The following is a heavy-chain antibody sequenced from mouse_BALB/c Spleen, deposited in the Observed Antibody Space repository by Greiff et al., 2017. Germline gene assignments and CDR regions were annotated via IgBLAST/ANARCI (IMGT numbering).Heavy chain of an antibody. Sequence: DVHLVESGGGLVKPGGSLKLSCAASGFTFSSYAMSWVRQTPEKRLEWVATISSGGSYTYYPDSVKGRFTISRDNAKNTLYLQMSSLRSEDTAMYYCARRGSNWDFDYWGQGTTLTVSS. CDR2: ISSGGSYT. J-gene: IGHJ2*01. V-gene: IGHV5-9-3*01. CDR1: GFTFSSYA. D-gene: IGHD4-1*01. CDR3: ARRGSNWDFDY.